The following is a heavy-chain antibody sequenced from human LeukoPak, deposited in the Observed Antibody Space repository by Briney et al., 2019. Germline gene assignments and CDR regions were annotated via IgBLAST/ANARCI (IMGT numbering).Heavy chain of an antibody. CDR1: GFTFSNYW. Sequence: GGSLRLPCAASGFTFSNYWMSWVRRAPGKGLEWVANIKQDGSEKYYVDSVKGRFTISRDNAKNSLYLQMNSLRAEDTAVYYCARGRQGPHYMDVWGKGTTVTVSS. CDR3: ARGRQGPHYMDV. J-gene: IGHJ6*03. V-gene: IGHV3-7*01. CDR2: IKQDGSEK.